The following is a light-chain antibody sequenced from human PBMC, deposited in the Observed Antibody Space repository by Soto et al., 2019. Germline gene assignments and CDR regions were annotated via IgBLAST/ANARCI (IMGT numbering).Light chain of an antibody. V-gene: IGKV1-27*01. J-gene: IGKJ3*01. CDR1: QDISNY. Sequence: DIQMTQSPSSLSASVGDRVTITCRASQDISNYLAWYQQRPGEVPKLLIYAASTLHSGVPSRFSGSGSGTDFPLTISSLQPKDAATYFCQKCNRPPPVTFGPGTKVDLK. CDR3: QKCNRPPPVT. CDR2: AAS.